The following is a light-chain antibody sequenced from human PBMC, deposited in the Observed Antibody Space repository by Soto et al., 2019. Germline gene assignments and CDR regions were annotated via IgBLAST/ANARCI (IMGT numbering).Light chain of an antibody. CDR2: DNN. CDR1: SSNIGYNY. V-gene: IGLV1-51*01. CDR3: GTWDSSLSAGV. J-gene: IGLJ3*02. Sequence: QSALTQPPSVSAAPGQTVTISCSGSSSNIGYNYVSWYQQLPGTAPKLLIYDNNKRPSGIPDRFSGSKSGTSATLGITGLQTGDEADYYCGTWDSSLSAGVFGGGNKLTVL.